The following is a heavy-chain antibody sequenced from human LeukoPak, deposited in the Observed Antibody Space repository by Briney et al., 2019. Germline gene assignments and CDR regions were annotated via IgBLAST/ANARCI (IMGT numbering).Heavy chain of an antibody. CDR3: ATKRGSYLWGTYIDY. Sequence: ASVKVSCKASGYTFSGYYMHWVRQAPGQGLEWMGWINPNSGDTKYAQKFQGRVTMTRDTSISTAYMELSRLRSDDTAVYYCATKRGSYLWGTYIDYWGQGTLVTVSS. CDR1: GYTFSGYY. CDR2: INPNSGDT. J-gene: IGHJ4*02. V-gene: IGHV1-2*02. D-gene: IGHD3-16*01.